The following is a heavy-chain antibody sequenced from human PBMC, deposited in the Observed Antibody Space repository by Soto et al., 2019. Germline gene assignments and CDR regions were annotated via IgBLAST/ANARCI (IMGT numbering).Heavy chain of an antibody. D-gene: IGHD3-22*01. CDR1: GYTFTSYG. Sequence: QVQLVQSGAEVKTPGASVKVSCKASGYTFTSYGITWVRQAPGQGLEWMGWISAYNANTNYAQKLQGRVTMTTDTSTSTAYMELRSLRSDDTALYYCAREASINYGPMGQDTSCYYIDYWGQGTLVTVSS. CDR3: AREASINYGPMGQDTSCYYIDY. J-gene: IGHJ4*02. V-gene: IGHV1-18*01. CDR2: ISAYNANT.